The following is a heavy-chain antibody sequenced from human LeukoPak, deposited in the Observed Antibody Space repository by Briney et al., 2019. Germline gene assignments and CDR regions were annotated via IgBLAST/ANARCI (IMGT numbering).Heavy chain of an antibody. Sequence: GGSLRLSCAASGFSFSTYSMHWVRQAPGKGLEWVMAISNDGSQEYYADSVKGRFTISRDISKNTLYLQMNSLRPEDTAEFYCVRELYNYGMDVWGQGTTVTV. V-gene: IGHV3-30-3*01. CDR3: VRELYNYGMDV. CDR2: ISNDGSQE. J-gene: IGHJ6*02. CDR1: GFSFSTYS.